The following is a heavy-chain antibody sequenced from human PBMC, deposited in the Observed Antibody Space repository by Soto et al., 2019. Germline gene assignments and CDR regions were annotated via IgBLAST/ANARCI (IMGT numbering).Heavy chain of an antibody. CDR3: AKKKILRKAARSPVNGSDP. V-gene: IGHV4-61*01. CDR1: GGSVSSGSYY. D-gene: IGHD6-6*01. CDR2: IYYSGST. J-gene: IGHJ5*02. Sequence: SETLSLTCTVSGGSVSSGSYYWSWIRQPPGKGLEWIGDIYYSGSTNYNPSLKSRVTISVDTSKNQFSLNLSSVTAADTAVYYCAKKKILRKAARSPVNGSDPWGQGTLVTVSS.